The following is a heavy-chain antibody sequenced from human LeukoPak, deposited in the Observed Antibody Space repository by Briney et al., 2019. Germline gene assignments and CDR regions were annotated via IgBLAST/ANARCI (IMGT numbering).Heavy chain of an antibody. CDR1: GFSFSDYW. J-gene: IGHJ4*02. CDR2: VSGSGSNS. V-gene: IGHV3-23*01. Sequence: GGSLRLSCAASGFSFSDYWMIWVRQAPGKGLEWVSGVSGSGSNSYNADYVKGRFTISRDNSKNTVYLQMNSLRAEDTAIYYCAKDPLDYWGQGTLVTVSS. CDR3: AKDPLDY.